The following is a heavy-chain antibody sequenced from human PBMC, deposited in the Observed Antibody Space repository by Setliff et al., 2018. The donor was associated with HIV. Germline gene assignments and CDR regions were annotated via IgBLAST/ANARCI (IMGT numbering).Heavy chain of an antibody. J-gene: IGHJ5*02. Sequence: SETLSLTCTVAGGSISSSSYYWGWIRQPPGKGLEWIGSIYYSDSINYNPSLKSRVTISVDTPKNQFSLNLTSVTAADTAVYYCARGGTSSNWFGPWGQGTLVTVSS. V-gene: IGHV4-39*07. D-gene: IGHD2-2*01. CDR2: IYYSDSI. CDR3: ARGGTSSNWFGP. CDR1: GGSISSSSYY.